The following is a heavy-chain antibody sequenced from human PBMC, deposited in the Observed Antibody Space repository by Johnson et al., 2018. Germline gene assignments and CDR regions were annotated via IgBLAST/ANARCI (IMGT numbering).Heavy chain of an antibody. V-gene: IGHV3-30*18. D-gene: IGHD4-17*01. CDR3: GKDNGDYVDYYYYYYMDV. CDR1: GFTFSSYG. Sequence: VQLLETGGGVVQPGRSLRLSCAASGFTFSSYGMHWVRRAPGKGLEWVAVITYAGSNKYYADSVKGRFTISRDNSKNTLYLQMNSLRAEDTAGDYWGKDNGDYVDYYYYYYMDVWGKGTTVTFSS. J-gene: IGHJ6*03. CDR2: ITYAGSNK.